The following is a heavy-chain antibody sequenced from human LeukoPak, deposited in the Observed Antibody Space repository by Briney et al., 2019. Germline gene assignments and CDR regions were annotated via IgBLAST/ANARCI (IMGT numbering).Heavy chain of an antibody. J-gene: IGHJ4*02. CDR1: GYTFTGYY. D-gene: IGHD6-13*01. CDR3: ARVHIAAAASLGY. Sequence: ASVKVSCKASGYTFTGYYIHWVRQAPGQGLEWLGWINTNTGTPTYAQGFTGRFVFSLDTSVSTAYLQISSLKAEDTAVYYCARVHIAAAASLGYWGQGTLVTVSS. CDR2: INTNTGTP. V-gene: IGHV7-4-1*02.